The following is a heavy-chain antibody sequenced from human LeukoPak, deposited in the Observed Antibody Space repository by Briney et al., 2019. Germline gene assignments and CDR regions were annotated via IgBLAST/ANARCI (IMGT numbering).Heavy chain of an antibody. J-gene: IGHJ5*02. CDR3: ARDRVEGERSYYDFWSGSGNPNNWFDP. CDR2: IYYSGST. V-gene: IGHV4-39*07. Sequence: SETLSLTCTVSGGSISSSSYYWGWIRQPPGKGLEWIGSIYYSGSTYYNPSLKSRVTISVDTSKNQFSLKLSSVTAADTAVYYCARDRVEGERSYYDFWSGSGNPNNWFDPWGQGTLVTVSS. D-gene: IGHD3-3*01. CDR1: GGSISSSSYY.